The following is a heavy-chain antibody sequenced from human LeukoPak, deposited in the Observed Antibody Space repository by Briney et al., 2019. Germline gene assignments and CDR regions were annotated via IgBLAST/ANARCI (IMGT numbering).Heavy chain of an antibody. J-gene: IGHJ4*02. D-gene: IGHD3-22*01. Sequence: ASVKVSCKASGYTFTGYYMHWVRQAPGQGLEWMGWINPNSGGTNYAQKFQGRVTMTGDTSISTAYMELSRLRSDDTAVYYCARDYGPETYYYDSSGYYPLNYWGQGTLVTVSS. V-gene: IGHV1-2*02. CDR3: ARDYGPETYYYDSSGYYPLNY. CDR2: INPNSGGT. CDR1: GYTFTGYY.